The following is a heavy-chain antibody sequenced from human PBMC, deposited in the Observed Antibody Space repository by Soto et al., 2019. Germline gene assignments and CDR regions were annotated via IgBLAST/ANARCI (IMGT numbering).Heavy chain of an antibody. CDR1: GYSFTSYW. CDR2: IDPSDSYT. D-gene: IGHD6-19*01. Sequence: PGESLKISCKGSGYSFTSYWISWVRQMPGKGLEWMGRIDPSDSYTNYSPSFQGHVTISADKSISTAYLQWSSLKASDTAMYYCARHLAVANDAFDIWGQGTMVTVS. V-gene: IGHV5-10-1*01. J-gene: IGHJ3*02. CDR3: ARHLAVANDAFDI.